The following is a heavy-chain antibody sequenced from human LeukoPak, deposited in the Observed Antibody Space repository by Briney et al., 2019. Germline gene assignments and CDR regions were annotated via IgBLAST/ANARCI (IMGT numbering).Heavy chain of an antibody. CDR3: ARDNLSGDGYTERDFFDY. Sequence: SETLSLTCTVSGGSISSYYWSWIRQPAGKGLEWIGRIYTSGSTNYNPSLKSRVTMSVDTSKNQFSLKLSSVTAADTAVYYCARDNLSGDGYTERDFFDYWGQGTLVTVSS. J-gene: IGHJ4*02. D-gene: IGHD5-24*01. V-gene: IGHV4-4*07. CDR2: IYTSGST. CDR1: GGSISSYY.